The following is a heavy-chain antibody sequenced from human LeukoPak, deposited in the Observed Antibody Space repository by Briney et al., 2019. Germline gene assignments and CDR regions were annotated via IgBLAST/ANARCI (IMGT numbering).Heavy chain of an antibody. V-gene: IGHV4-39*07. J-gene: IGHJ4*02. CDR2: IYYSGST. Sequence: PSGTLSLTCTVSGGSISSRPYYWGWVRQPPGKGLEWIGSIYYSGSTYYNPSLKSRVTISIDTSKNQFSLKLSSVTAADTAVYYCARVGDYGTTKTDDYWGQGTLVTVSS. D-gene: IGHD4-17*01. CDR1: GGSISSRPYY. CDR3: ARVGDYGTTKTDDY.